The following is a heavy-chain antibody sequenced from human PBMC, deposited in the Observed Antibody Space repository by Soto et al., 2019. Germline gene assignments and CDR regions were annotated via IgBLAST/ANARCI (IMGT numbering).Heavy chain of an antibody. Sequence: LVESGGGLVQAGESLRLSCAVSGFSVSNNYMTWVRQAPGKGLEWISVIYSDGTTYHADSVKGRFIASRDNSQNTLYRQMNNLRVEDSAVYFCARDTHSAVRSDWWGQGTLVTVAS. J-gene: IGHJ4*02. D-gene: IGHD3-9*01. CDR3: ARDTHSAVRSDW. CDR1: GFSVSNNY. V-gene: IGHV3-66*01. CDR2: IYSDGTT.